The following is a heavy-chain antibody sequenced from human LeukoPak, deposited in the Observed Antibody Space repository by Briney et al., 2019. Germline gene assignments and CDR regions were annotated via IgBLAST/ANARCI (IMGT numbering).Heavy chain of an antibody. J-gene: IGHJ3*02. CDR2: INHSGST. CDR3: ARAPLTVAYAFDI. CDR1: GGSFSGYY. V-gene: IGHV4-34*01. Sequence: KPSETLSLTCAVYGGSFSGYYWSWIRQPPGKGLEWIGEINHSGSTNYNPSLKSRVTISVDTSKNQFSLKLSSVTAADTAVYYCARAPLTVAYAFDIWGQGTMVTVSS. D-gene: IGHD6-19*01.